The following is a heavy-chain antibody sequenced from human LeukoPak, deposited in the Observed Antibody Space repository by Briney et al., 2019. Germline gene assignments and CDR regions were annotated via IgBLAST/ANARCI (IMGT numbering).Heavy chain of an antibody. V-gene: IGHV3-66*01. CDR3: ARVAVAGPDY. J-gene: IGHJ4*02. Sequence: MXXXRQAPGXGLEWVSVIYSGGSTYYADSMKGRFTISRDNSKNTLYLQMNSLRAEDTAVYYCARVAVAGPDYWGQGTLVTVSS. D-gene: IGHD6-19*01. CDR2: IYSGGST.